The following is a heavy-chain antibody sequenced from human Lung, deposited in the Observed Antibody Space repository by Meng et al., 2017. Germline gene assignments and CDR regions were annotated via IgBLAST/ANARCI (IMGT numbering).Heavy chain of an antibody. V-gene: IGHV1-2*06. D-gene: IGHD1-7*01. CDR1: GYTFSDAY. CDR2: IIPSSGDA. J-gene: IGHJ4*02. CDR3: ARDGGNYDFDY. Sequence: QVQVVQCGAHVKSPGASVKLSCRASGYTFSDAYVHWLRQAPGQGLEWMGRIIPSSGDANSAQKFLGRVTLTWDTSISTAYMELSSLRSDDTAIYYCARDGGNYDFDYWGQGTLVTVSS.